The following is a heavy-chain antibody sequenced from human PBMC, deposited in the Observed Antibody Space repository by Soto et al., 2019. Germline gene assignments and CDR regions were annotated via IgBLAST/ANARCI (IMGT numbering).Heavy chain of an antibody. CDR2: ISYDGSNK. CDR1: GFTFSSYG. D-gene: IGHD3-10*01. Sequence: QVQLVESGGGVVQPGRSLRLSCAASGFTFSSYGMHWVRQAPGKGLEWVAVISYDGSNKYYADSVKGRFTISRDNSKNTRYLQMNSLRAEDTAVYYCAKTYGSGSYYGMDVWGQGTTVTVSS. J-gene: IGHJ6*02. V-gene: IGHV3-30*18. CDR3: AKTYGSGSYYGMDV.